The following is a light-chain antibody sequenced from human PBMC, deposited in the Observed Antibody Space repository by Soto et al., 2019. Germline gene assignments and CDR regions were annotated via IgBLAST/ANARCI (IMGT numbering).Light chain of an antibody. CDR1: SSDVGGYNY. CDR3: SSYTSSRTRV. V-gene: IGLV2-14*01. J-gene: IGLJ1*01. Sequence: SALTQPASVSGSPGQSITISCTGTSSDVGGYNYVSWYQQHPGKAPKLMIYEVSNRPSGVSTRFSGSKSGNTASLTISGLQAEDEADYYCSSYTSSRTRVFGTGTKVTVL. CDR2: EVS.